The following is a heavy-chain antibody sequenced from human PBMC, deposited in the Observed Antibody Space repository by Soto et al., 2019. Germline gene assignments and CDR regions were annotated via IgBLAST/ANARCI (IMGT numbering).Heavy chain of an antibody. CDR3: ARYCISTSRYIRYGMDV. J-gene: IGHJ6*02. V-gene: IGHV3-23*01. CDR2: ISGSGGST. CDR1: GFTFSSYA. D-gene: IGHD2-2*02. Sequence: GGSLRLSCAASGFTFSSYAMSWVRQAPGKGLEWVSAISGSGGSTYYADSVKGRFTISRDNSKSTLYLQMNSLRAEDTAIYYCARYCISTSRYIRYGMDVWGQGTTVTVSS.